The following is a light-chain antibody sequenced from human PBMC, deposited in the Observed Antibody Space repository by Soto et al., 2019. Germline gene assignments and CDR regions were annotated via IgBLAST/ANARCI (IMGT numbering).Light chain of an antibody. Sequence: QSALTQPASVSGSPGQSITISCTGTSSDNGGYNYVSWYQHLPGKAPRLLISDVTNRPSGVSNRFSGSKSGNTASLTISGLQAEDEANYYCCSYSSGSTLVIFGGGTKLTVL. J-gene: IGLJ2*01. CDR2: DVT. CDR1: SSDNGGYNY. CDR3: CSYSSGSTLVI. V-gene: IGLV2-14*03.